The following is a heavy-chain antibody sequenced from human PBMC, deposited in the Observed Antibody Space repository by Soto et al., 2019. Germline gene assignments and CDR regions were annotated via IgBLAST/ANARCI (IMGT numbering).Heavy chain of an antibody. V-gene: IGHV4-31*03. J-gene: IGHJ4*02. CDR1: GGSISSGGYY. CDR3: AIRNGSGSYYVDY. CDR2: IYYSGST. Sequence: LQESGPGLVKPSQTLSLTCTVSGGSISSGGYYWSWIRQHPGKGLEWIGYIYYSGSTYYNPSLKSRVTISVDTSKTQFSLKLSSVTAADTAVYYCAIRNGSGSYYVDYWGQGTLVTVSS. D-gene: IGHD3-10*01.